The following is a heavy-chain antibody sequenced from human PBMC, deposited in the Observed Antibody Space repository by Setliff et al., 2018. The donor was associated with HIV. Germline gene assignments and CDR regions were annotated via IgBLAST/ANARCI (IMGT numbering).Heavy chain of an antibody. CDR1: GFTFSSYW. Sequence: PGGSLRLSCAASGFTFSSYWMHWVRQAPGKGLVWVSRINSDESSTSYADSVKGRFTISRDNAKNKLYLQMNNLRAEDTAVYYCARGGGSGDYWGQGILVTVSS. J-gene: IGHJ4*02. D-gene: IGHD3-10*01. CDR2: INSDESST. CDR3: ARGGGSGDY. V-gene: IGHV3-74*01.